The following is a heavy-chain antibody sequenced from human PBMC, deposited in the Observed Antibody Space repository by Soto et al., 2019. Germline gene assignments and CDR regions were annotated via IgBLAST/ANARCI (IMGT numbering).Heavy chain of an antibody. CDR2: IIPIFGTA. Sequence: SVKVSCKASGGTFSSYAISWVRQAPGQGLEWMGGIIPIFGTANYAQKFQGRVTITADESTSTAYMELSSLRSEDTAVYYCARELNVARNAFAIWGQGTMVTVSS. J-gene: IGHJ3*02. D-gene: IGHD6-19*01. CDR1: GGTFSSYA. CDR3: ARELNVARNAFAI. V-gene: IGHV1-69*13.